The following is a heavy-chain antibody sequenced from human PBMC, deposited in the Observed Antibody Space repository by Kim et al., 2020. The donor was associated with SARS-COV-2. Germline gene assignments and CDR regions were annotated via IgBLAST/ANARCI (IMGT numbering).Heavy chain of an antibody. Sequence: ASVKVSCKASGSTFTTTGIHWVRQAPGQGLEWMAWISAANDHRKNLAQFQGRLTVTVDTPATTAYMELGSLTSEDTAVYYCATEGRLGGAHGGWHYFDSW. CDR1: GSTFTTTG. D-gene: IGHD2-15*01. CDR2: ISAANDHR. J-gene: IGHJ4*01. CDR3: ATEGRLGGAHGGWHYFDS. V-gene: IGHV1-3*01.